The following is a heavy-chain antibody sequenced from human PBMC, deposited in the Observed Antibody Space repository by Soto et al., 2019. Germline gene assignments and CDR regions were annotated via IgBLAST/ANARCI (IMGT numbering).Heavy chain of an antibody. CDR2: ISSSSSYI. V-gene: IGHV3-21*01. J-gene: IGHJ6*02. CDR3: ARDKNGDDFWSGYDV. D-gene: IGHD3-3*01. Sequence: VGSLRLSCAASGFTFSSYSMNWVRQAPGKGLEWVSSISSSSSYIYYADSVKGRFTISRDNAKNSLYLQMNSLRAEDTAVYYCARDKNGDDFWSGYDVWGQGTTVTVSS. CDR1: GFTFSSYS.